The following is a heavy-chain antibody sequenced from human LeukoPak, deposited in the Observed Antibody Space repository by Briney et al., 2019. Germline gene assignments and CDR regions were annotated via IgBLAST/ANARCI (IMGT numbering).Heavy chain of an antibody. CDR2: ISGSGAST. CDR1: GFTFSTYA. Sequence: GGSLRLSCAASGFTFSTYAMSWVRQAPGKGLEWVSAISGSGASTYYADSVRGRFTISRDNPKNTLYLQLNSLRAEDTAVYYCAKEAGRGYSGYGLPTGFDPWGQGTLVTVSS. J-gene: IGHJ5*02. CDR3: AKEAGRGYSGYGLPTGFDP. D-gene: IGHD5-12*01. V-gene: IGHV3-23*01.